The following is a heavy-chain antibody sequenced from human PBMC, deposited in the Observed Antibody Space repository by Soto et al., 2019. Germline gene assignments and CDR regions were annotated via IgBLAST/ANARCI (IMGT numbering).Heavy chain of an antibody. CDR3: TTDSYSTIIVVRFDY. D-gene: IGHD3-22*01. Sequence: GGSLRLSCAASGFTFSNAWINWVRQAPGKGLEWVGRIKSKTDGGTADFAAPVKGRFAISRDDSKNTVYLQMNSLKTEDTALYYCTTDSYSTIIVVRFDYWGQGTLVTVSS. CDR2: IKSKTDGGTA. CDR1: GFTFSNAW. V-gene: IGHV3-15*07. J-gene: IGHJ4*02.